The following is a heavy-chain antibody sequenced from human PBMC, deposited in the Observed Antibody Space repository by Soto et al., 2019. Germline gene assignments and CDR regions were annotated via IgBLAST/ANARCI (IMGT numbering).Heavy chain of an antibody. D-gene: IGHD1-26*01. CDR1: GYTFNNYA. V-gene: IGHV1-3*01. CDR2: INAGNGNT. J-gene: IGHJ2*01. Sequence: ASVKVSCKASGYTFNNYAMHLGPQAPGQRLEWMGWINAGNGNTKYSQKFQGRVTITRDTSASTAYVELSSLRSEDTAVYYCARGGILYWYFDLWGRGTLVNGSS. CDR3: ARGGILYWYFDL.